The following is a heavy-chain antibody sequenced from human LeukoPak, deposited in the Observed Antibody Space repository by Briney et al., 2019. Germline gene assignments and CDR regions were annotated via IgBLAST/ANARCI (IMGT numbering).Heavy chain of an antibody. CDR3: AKDMVEYSSPGLDY. CDR1: GFTFDDFT. D-gene: IGHD6-6*01. J-gene: IGHJ4*02. CDR2: ITWNGGST. V-gene: IGHV3-43*01. Sequence: PGGSLRLSCAASGFTFDDFTMHWVRQAPGKGLEWVSLITWNGGSTYHADSVKGRFTISRDNAKNSLYLQMNSLRAEDMALYYCAKDMVEYSSPGLDYWGQGTLVTVSS.